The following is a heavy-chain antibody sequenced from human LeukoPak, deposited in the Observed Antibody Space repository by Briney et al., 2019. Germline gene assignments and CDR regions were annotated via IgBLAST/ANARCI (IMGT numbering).Heavy chain of an antibody. D-gene: IGHD6-19*01. CDR1: GYTFTGYY. J-gene: IGHJ4*02. CDR2: NNPNSGGT. Sequence: ASVKVSCKASGYTFTGYYMHWVRQAPGQGLEWMGRNNPNSGGTNYAQKFQGRVTMTRDTSISTAYMELSRLRSDDTAVYYCARGYSSGWYMIGGYWGQGTLVTVSS. CDR3: ARGYSSGWYMIGGY. V-gene: IGHV1-2*06.